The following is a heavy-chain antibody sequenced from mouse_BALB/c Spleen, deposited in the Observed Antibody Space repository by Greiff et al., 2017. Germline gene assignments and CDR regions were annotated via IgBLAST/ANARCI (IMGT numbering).Heavy chain of an antibody. CDR3: ARHGYYGSSYWFAY. D-gene: IGHD1-1*01. Sequence: EVKLMESGGGLVQPGGSRKLSCAASGFTFSSYAMSWVRQTPEKRLEWVASISSGGSTYYPDSVKGRFTISRDNARNILYLQMSSLKSEDTAMYYCARHGYYGSSYWFAYWGQGTLVTVSA. CDR1: GFTFSSYA. J-gene: IGHJ3*01. CDR2: ISSGGST. V-gene: IGHV5-6-5*01.